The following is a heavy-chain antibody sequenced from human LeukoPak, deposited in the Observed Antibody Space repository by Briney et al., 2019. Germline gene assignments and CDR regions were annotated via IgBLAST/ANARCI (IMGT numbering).Heavy chain of an antibody. V-gene: IGHV3-30-3*01. J-gene: IGHJ5*02. CDR1: GFTFSSYA. CDR3: ASIVVEDNWFDP. Sequence: GGSLRLSCAASGFTFSSYAMHWVRQAPGKGLERVAVISYDGSNKYYADSVKGRFTISRDNSKNTLYLQMNSLRAEDTVVYYCASIVVEDNWFDPWGQGTLVTVSS. CDR2: ISYDGSNK. D-gene: IGHD2-15*01.